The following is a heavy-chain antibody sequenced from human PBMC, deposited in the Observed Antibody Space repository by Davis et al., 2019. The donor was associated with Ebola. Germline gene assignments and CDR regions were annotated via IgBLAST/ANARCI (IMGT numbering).Heavy chain of an antibody. J-gene: IGHJ2*01. CDR1: GGSISSGGYS. CDR2: IYHSGST. D-gene: IGHD1-1*01. CDR3: AGGTSNRYFDL. Sequence: SETLSLTCTVSGGSISSGGYSWSWIRQPPGKGLEWIGYIYHSGSTYYNPSLESRVTISVDTSKNQFSLKLSSVTAADTAVYYCAGGTSNRYFDLWGRGTLVTVSS. V-gene: IGHV4-30-2*02.